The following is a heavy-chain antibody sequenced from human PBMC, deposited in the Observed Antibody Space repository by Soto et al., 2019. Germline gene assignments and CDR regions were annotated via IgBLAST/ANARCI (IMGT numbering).Heavy chain of an antibody. V-gene: IGHV4-59*01. CDR1: GGSISSYY. Sequence: QVQLQESGPGLVKPSETLSLTCTVSGGSISSYYWSWIRQPPGKGLEWIGYIYYSGSTNYNPSLKSRVTISVDTSKNQFSLKLSSVTAADTAVYYCARSIQLWSYYDYWGQGTLVTVSS. D-gene: IGHD5-18*01. J-gene: IGHJ4*02. CDR2: IYYSGST. CDR3: ARSIQLWSYYDY.